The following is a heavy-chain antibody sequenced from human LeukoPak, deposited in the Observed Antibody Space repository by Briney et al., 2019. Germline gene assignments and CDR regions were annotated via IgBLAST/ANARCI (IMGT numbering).Heavy chain of an antibody. V-gene: IGHV3-7*01. D-gene: IGHD2-15*01. CDR2: IKQDGSEK. Sequence: GESLRLSCAASGFTFSSYWMSWVRQAPGKGLEWVANIKQDGSEKYYVDSVKGRFTISRDNAKNSLYLQMNSLRAEDTAVYYCARASGRRGGKLLGNFQHWGQGTLVTVSS. J-gene: IGHJ1*01. CDR3: ARASGRRGGKLLGNFQH. CDR1: GFTFSSYW.